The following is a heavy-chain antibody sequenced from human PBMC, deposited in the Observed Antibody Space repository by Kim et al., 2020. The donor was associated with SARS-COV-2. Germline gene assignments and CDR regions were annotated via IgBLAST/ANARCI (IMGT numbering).Heavy chain of an antibody. J-gene: IGHJ3*02. CDR3: ARETIAVAADDAFDI. V-gene: IGHV1-46*01. D-gene: IGHD6-19*01. Sequence: QKFQGRVTMTRDTSTSTVYMELSSLRSEDTAVYYCARETIAVAADDAFDIWGQGTMVTVSS.